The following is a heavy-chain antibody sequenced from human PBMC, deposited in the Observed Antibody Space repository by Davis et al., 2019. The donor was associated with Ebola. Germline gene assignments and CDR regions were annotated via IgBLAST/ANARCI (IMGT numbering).Heavy chain of an antibody. D-gene: IGHD1-14*01. CDR1: VFTLSASA. J-gene: IGHJ4*02. CDR2: IVVGSGNT. Sequence: SVKVSCKAFVFTLSASAVQWVRQARGQRLEWIGSIVVGSGNTNYAQQFRQRLTMTRDMSTSTDYMELRSLRFDDTAVYYCAASAGTVGKFDFWGQGTVVTVS. CDR3: AASAGTVGKFDF. V-gene: IGHV1-58*01.